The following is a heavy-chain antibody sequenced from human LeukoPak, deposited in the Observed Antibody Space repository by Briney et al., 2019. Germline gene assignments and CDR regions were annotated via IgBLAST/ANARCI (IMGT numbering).Heavy chain of an antibody. CDR1: GGSLSSYY. CDR2: IYTSGST. Sequence: SETLSLTCTVSGGSLSSYYWSWIRQPAGKGLEGIGRIYTSGSTNYNPSLKSRVTMSVDTSKHQFSLKLSSVTAADTAVYYCARVVSDDFWSGYPPGGMDVWGQGTTVTVSS. J-gene: IGHJ6*02. D-gene: IGHD3-3*01. V-gene: IGHV4-4*07. CDR3: ARVVSDDFWSGYPPGGMDV.